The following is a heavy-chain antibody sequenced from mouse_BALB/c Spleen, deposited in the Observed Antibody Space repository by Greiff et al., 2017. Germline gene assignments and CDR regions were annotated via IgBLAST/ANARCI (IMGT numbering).Heavy chain of an antibody. CDR1: GFSLTSYD. CDR3: VRDKAWFAY. CDR2: IWTGGGT. Sequence: QVQLKESGPGLVAPSQSLSITCTVSGFSLTSYDISWFRQPPGKGLEWLGVIWTGGGTNYNSAFMSRLSISKDNSKSQVFLKMNSLQTDDTAIYYCVRDKAWFAYWGQGTLVTVSA. V-gene: IGHV2-9-2*01. D-gene: IGHD1-3*01. J-gene: IGHJ3*01.